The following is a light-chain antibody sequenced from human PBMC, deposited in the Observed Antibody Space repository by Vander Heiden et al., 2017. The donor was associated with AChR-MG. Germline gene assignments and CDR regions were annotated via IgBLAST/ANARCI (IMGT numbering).Light chain of an antibody. CDR3: QAWDVTTI. J-gene: IGLJ2*01. CDR1: KLVTKY. CDR2: QDV. Sequence: HELTQPPSVSVSPGKTVNITCSGDKLVTKYVPWYQQKSGQSPVLVIFQDVKRPSESPERLSGSNSGTTATLTVTGAQPMDEADYYCQAWDVTTIFGGGTKLTVL. V-gene: IGLV3-1*01.